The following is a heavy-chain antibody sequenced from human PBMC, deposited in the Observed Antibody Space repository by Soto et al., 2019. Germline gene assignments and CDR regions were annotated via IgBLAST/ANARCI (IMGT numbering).Heavy chain of an antibody. V-gene: IGHV4-31*03. CDR2: SYYSGST. CDR1: GGSISSGGYC. D-gene: IGHD3-22*01. Sequence: SETLSLTCTVSGGSISSGGYCWSWIRQHPVKGLEWIGYSYYSGSTYYNPSLKSRVTISIDTSKNQFSLKLSSVTAADTAVYYCASRVSSGYVDVWGQGTTVTVSS. CDR3: ASRVSSGYVDV. J-gene: IGHJ6*02.